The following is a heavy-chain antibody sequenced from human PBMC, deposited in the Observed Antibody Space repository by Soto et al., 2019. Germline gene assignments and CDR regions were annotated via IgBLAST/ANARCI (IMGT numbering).Heavy chain of an antibody. CDR1: GFTFSSYA. Sequence: GGSLRLSCAASGFTFSSYAMSWVRQAPGKGLEWVSAISGSGGSTYYADSVKGRFTISRDNAKNSLYLQMNSLRAEDTAVYYCARVGGYDWRVFDYWGQGTLVTVSS. CDR3: ARVGGYDWRVFDY. D-gene: IGHD5-12*01. V-gene: IGHV3-23*01. CDR2: ISGSGGST. J-gene: IGHJ4*02.